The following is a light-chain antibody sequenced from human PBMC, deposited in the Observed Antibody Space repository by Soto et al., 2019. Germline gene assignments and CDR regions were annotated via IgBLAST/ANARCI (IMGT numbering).Light chain of an antibody. CDR2: DAF. V-gene: IGKV1-9*01. CDR3: HQLNTSPYT. CDR1: LGVSNH. J-gene: IGKJ2*01. Sequence: DIQLTQSPSLLSASVGDRVTITCRASLGVSNHLAWFQQKPGKAPKLLISDAFTLQSGVPSRFSGSGSGTEFTRTIRGLQPEDFATYYWHQLNTSPYTFGQGTRLDIK.